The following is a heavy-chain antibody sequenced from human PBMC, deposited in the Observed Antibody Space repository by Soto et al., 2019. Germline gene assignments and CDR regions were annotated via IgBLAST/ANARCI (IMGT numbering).Heavy chain of an antibody. Sequence: XXSLRLCFAASGFTFSSYAMRWVLQAPGKGLEWVSAISSNGDSTYYTASVKGRFTMSRDNSKNTLYLQMSSIRAEDTAVYYCVKAHSGYDLWDSWGRGTLVTVSS. CDR3: VKAHSGYDLWDS. CDR1: GFTFSSYA. J-gene: IGHJ5*01. D-gene: IGHD5-12*01. CDR2: ISSNGDST. V-gene: IGHV3-23*01.